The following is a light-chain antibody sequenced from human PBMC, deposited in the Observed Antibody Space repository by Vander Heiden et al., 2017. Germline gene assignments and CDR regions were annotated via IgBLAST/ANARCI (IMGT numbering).Light chain of an antibody. Sequence: DVVLTQSPPPLPVTLGQPASISCKSSHGLVYSDGNTYLNWFHQRPGQSPRRLIYQVSNRDSGVPDRFSGSGSGTDFTLKISRVEAEDVGVYYCMETSRGYTFGQGTKLEIK. V-gene: IGKV2-30*01. J-gene: IGKJ2*01. CDR1: HGLVYSDGNTY. CDR2: QVS. CDR3: METSRGYT.